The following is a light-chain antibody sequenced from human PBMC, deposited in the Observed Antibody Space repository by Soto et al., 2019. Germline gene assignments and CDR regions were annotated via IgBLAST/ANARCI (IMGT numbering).Light chain of an antibody. CDR2: FGF. V-gene: IGKV2-28*01. J-gene: IGKJ3*01. CDR1: QSLLHSNGYNY. Sequence: EILMTQSPLSLPVTAGEPASMSCRSNQSLLHSNGYNYLDWYLQKSGQAPRLLIYFGFDRASGVPVRFSDSGSGTDVTLTISRVEAEDVGVYFCKQALETPLTFGPGTKVDIK. CDR3: KQALETPLT.